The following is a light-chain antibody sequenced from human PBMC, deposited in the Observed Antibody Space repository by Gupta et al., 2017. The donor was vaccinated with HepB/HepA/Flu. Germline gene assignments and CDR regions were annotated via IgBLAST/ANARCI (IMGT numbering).Light chain of an antibody. J-gene: IGLJ3*02. V-gene: IGLV3-21*04. Sequence: SYVLTQPPSLSVAPGQTARVTCGGINIGSKSVHWYQQKPGQAPVLVIYYDTDRPSGIPERFSGSNSGDTATLTIRWVEAGDEADYSCQVWDASSDLRVFGGGTKLTVL. CDR2: YDT. CDR1: NIGSKS. CDR3: QVWDASSDLRV.